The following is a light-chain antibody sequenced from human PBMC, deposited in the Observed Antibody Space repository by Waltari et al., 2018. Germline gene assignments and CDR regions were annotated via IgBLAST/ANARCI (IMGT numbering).Light chain of an antibody. V-gene: IGLV3-1*01. CDR1: TLGDKY. CDR2: QDN. J-gene: IGLJ3*02. Sequence: SYELTQPPSVSVSPGQTASITCSGDTLGDKYVCWYQQKPGKSPVVVIYQDNKRPSGIPERFSGSNSGNTATLTISGTQAMDEADYYCQAWDSSTGVFGGGTKLTVL. CDR3: QAWDSSTGV.